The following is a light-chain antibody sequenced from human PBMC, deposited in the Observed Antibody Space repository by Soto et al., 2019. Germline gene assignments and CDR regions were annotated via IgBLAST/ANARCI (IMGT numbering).Light chain of an antibody. J-gene: IGKJ1*01. CDR1: QSVRTY. CDR3: QQCSNWTRT. Sequence: IVLTQSPATLSLSPGERATLSCRASQSVRTYLAWYQQKPGQAPRLXIYDASNRETGIPARFSGSGAGTECTRTISSLEHEDVEVYDCQQCSNWTRTFGQGTKVDIK. V-gene: IGKV3-11*01. CDR2: DAS.